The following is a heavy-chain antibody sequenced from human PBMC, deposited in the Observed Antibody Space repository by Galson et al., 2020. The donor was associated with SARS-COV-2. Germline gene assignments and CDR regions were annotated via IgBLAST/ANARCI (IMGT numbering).Heavy chain of an antibody. D-gene: IGHD2-21*02. CDR1: GGSFSGYY. V-gene: IGHV4-34*01. J-gene: IGHJ4*02. CDR2: NTSSGST. CDR3: AREENFFLVVTATRMCYFDY. Sequence: TMSLTYAAEGGSFSGYYWCGLHKPPGQRLEWRGVNTSSGSTTYQPTHQSRVTIPCDTSKIPLSLKLSTVTAADTAVYYCAREENFFLVVTATRMCYFDYWGRGTLATVSS.